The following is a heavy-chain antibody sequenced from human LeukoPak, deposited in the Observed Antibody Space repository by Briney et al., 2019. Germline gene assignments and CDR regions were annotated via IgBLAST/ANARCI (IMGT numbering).Heavy chain of an antibody. CDR3: ATDSEGYYYYGMDV. J-gene: IGHJ6*02. CDR2: FDPEDGET. V-gene: IGHV1-24*01. CDR1: GYTLTELS. Sequence: ASVTVSCKVSGYTLTELSMHWVRQAPGKGLEWMGGFDPEDGETIYAQKFQGRVTMTEDTSTDTAYMELSSLRSEDTAVYYCATDSEGYYYYGMDVWGQGTTVTVSS.